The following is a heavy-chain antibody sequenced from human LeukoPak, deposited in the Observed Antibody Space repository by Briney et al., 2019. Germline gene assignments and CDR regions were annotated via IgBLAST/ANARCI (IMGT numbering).Heavy chain of an antibody. CDR3: ARTTWIQLWSEVDY. D-gene: IGHD5-18*01. Sequence: GGSLRLSCAASGFTFSSYEMNWVRQAPGKGLEWVSYISSSGSTIYYADSVKGRFTISRDNAKNSLYLQMNSLRAEDTAVYYCARTTWIQLWSEVDYWGQGTLVTVSS. CDR2: ISSSGSTI. V-gene: IGHV3-48*03. J-gene: IGHJ4*02. CDR1: GFTFSSYE.